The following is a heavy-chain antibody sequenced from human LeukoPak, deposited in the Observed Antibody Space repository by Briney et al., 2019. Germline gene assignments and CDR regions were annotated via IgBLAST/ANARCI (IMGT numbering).Heavy chain of an antibody. CDR3: ARDNHSSGWYPPYFDY. D-gene: IGHD6-19*01. Sequence: SETLSLTCTVSGGSISSYYWIWIRQPPGKGLEWIGYIYYSGSTNYNPSLKSRVTISVDTSKNQFSLKLSSVTAADTAVYYCARDNHSSGWYPPYFDYWGQGNLVTVSS. CDR1: GGSISSYY. CDR2: IYYSGST. J-gene: IGHJ4*02. V-gene: IGHV4-59*12.